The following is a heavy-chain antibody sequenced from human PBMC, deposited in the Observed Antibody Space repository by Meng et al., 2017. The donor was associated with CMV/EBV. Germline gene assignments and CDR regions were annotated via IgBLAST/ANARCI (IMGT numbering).Heavy chain of an antibody. CDR1: GFTFSSYE. D-gene: IGHD2-2*01. V-gene: IGHV3-53*01. CDR2: IYSGGST. Sequence: GESLKISCAASGFTFSSYEMNWVRQAPGKGLEWVSVIYSGGSTYYADSVKGRFTISRDNSKNTLYLQMNSLRAEDTAVYYCARDGCSSTSCYGWFDPWGQGTLVTVSS. CDR3: ARDGCSSTSCYGWFDP. J-gene: IGHJ5*02.